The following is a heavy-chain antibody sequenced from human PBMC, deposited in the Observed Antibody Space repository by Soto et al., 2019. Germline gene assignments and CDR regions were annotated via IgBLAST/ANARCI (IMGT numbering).Heavy chain of an antibody. Sequence: ASETLSLTXTVSGGSISSSSYYWGWIRQPPGKGLEWIGSIYYSGSTYYNPSLKSRVTISVDTSKNQFSLKLSSVTAADTAVYYCARRAVVLTGYYYGMDVWGQGTTVTVS. D-gene: IGHD2-21*02. J-gene: IGHJ6*02. CDR2: IYYSGST. CDR1: GGSISSSSYY. CDR3: ARRAVVLTGYYYGMDV. V-gene: IGHV4-39*01.